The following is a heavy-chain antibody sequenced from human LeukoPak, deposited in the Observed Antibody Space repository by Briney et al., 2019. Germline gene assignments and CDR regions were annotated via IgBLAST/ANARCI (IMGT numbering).Heavy chain of an antibody. CDR3: ARDGAAYQARAFDI. V-gene: IGHV4-59*01. J-gene: IGHJ3*02. CDR2: IYYSGST. CDR1: GGSISSYY. Sequence: PSETLSLTCTVSGGSISSYYWSWIRQPPGKGLEWIGCIYYSGSTNYNPSLKSRVTISVDTSKNQFSLKLSSVTAADTAVYYCARDGAAYQARAFDIWGQGTMVTVSS. D-gene: IGHD4/OR15-4a*01.